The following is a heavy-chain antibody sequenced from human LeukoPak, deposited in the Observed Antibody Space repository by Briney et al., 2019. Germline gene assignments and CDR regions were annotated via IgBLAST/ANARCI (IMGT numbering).Heavy chain of an antibody. Sequence: SVKVSCKASGGTYSSYAISWVRQAPGQGLEWMGRIIPIFGTANYAQKFQGRVTITTDESTSTAYMELSSLRSGDTAVYYCAREDKWELLPGNFDYWGQGTLVTVSS. J-gene: IGHJ4*02. CDR1: GGTYSSYA. D-gene: IGHD1-26*01. CDR2: IIPIFGTA. CDR3: AREDKWELLPGNFDY. V-gene: IGHV1-69*05.